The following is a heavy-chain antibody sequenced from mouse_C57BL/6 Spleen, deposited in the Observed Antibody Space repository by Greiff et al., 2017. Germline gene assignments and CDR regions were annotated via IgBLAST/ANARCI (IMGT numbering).Heavy chain of an antibody. CDR3: ARDDYYGSSWYFDV. D-gene: IGHD1-1*01. CDR2: IYPGDGDT. Sequence: VQLQESGPELVKPGASVKISCKASGYAFSSSWMNWVKQRPGKGLEWIGRIYPGDGDTNYNGKFKGKATLTADKSSSTAYMQLSSLTSEDSAVYFCARDDYYGSSWYFDVWGTGTTVTVSS. CDR1: GYAFSSSW. J-gene: IGHJ1*03. V-gene: IGHV1-82*01.